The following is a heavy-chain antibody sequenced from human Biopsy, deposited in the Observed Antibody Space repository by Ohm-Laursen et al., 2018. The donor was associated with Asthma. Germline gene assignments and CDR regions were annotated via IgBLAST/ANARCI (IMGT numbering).Heavy chain of an antibody. CDR2: IYSGGTS. Sequence: SLRLSCAASGFTVSRDHMFWVRQAPGKGLEWVSVIYSGGTSDTADSVRGRFTISRDFYKNTLYLQMDSLSSEDTAVYYCARGYSGSDRIVYYYSGLEVWGQGTTVTVS. J-gene: IGHJ6*02. V-gene: IGHV3-53*05. CDR1: GFTVSRDH. D-gene: IGHD5-12*01. CDR3: ARGYSGSDRIVYYYSGLEV.